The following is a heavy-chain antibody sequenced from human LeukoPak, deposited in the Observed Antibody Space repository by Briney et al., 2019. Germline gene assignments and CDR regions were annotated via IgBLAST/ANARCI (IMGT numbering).Heavy chain of an antibody. CDR2: IYYSGST. V-gene: IGHV4-59*01. Sequence: PSETLSLTCTVSGGSISSYYCSWVRQPPGKGLEWIGYIYYSGSTNYNPSLKSRVTISVDTSKNQFSLKLSSVTAADTAVYYCVRVRDGYPDYWGQGTLVTVSS. D-gene: IGHD5-24*01. J-gene: IGHJ4*02. CDR1: GGSISSYY. CDR3: VRVRDGYPDY.